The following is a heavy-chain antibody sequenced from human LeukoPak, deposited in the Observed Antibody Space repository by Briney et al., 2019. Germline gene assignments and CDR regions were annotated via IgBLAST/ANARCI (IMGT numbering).Heavy chain of an antibody. CDR2: IIPICCTA. Sequence: SVKVLCRACVGTFSSYAISWVRQAPGQALEWMGGIIPICCTANYAQDFQGRVTITADESTSTGYMQVSSLRSEDTAVYYCASVIRGSWYRWFGPWGKGTLVTVSS. CDR3: ASVIRGSWYRWFGP. V-gene: IGHV1-69*13. D-gene: IGHD6-13*01. J-gene: IGHJ5*02. CDR1: VGTFSSYA.